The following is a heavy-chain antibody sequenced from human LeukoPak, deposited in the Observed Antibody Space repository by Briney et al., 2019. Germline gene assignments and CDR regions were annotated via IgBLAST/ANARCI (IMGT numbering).Heavy chain of an antibody. J-gene: IGHJ6*03. CDR3: AKDGTGDYFYFYYYMDV. Sequence: GGPLRLPCTASGFPFSGYAMAWVRQAPGKGLEWVSAISGSGGSTYYADSVKGRFTISRDNSKNTLYLQLHSLRAEDTDMYYCAKDGTGDYFYFYYYMDVWGQGTTVTV. CDR2: ISGSGGST. D-gene: IGHD4-17*01. V-gene: IGHV3-23*01. CDR1: GFPFSGYA.